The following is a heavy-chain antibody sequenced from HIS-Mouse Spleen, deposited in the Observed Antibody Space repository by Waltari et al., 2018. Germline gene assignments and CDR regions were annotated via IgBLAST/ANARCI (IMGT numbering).Heavy chain of an antibody. V-gene: IGHV1-46*03. CDR3: ARVSILWFGEFYFDY. Sequence: QVQLVQSGAEVKKPGASVKVSCKASGYTFTSYYMHWVRQAPGQGLEWMGIINPSGGSTSYAQKFQGRVTMTRDTSTSTVYMELSSLRSEDTAVYYCARVSILWFGEFYFDYWGQGTLVTVSS. J-gene: IGHJ4*02. D-gene: IGHD3-10*01. CDR2: INPSGGST. CDR1: GYTFTSYY.